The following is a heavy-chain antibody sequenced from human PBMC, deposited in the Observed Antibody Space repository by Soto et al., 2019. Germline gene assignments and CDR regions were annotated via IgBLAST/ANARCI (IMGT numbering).Heavy chain of an antibody. V-gene: IGHV4-39*07. CDR1: GGSISSSSYY. CDR3: AREERDYLDSSGSLDY. J-gene: IGHJ4*02. D-gene: IGHD3-22*01. CDR2: IYYSGST. Sequence: SETLSLTCTVSGGSISSSSYYWGWIRQPPGKGLEWIGSIYYSGSTYYNPSLKSRATISVDTSKNQFSLKLSSVTAADTAVYYCAREERDYLDSSGSLDYWGQGTLVTVSS.